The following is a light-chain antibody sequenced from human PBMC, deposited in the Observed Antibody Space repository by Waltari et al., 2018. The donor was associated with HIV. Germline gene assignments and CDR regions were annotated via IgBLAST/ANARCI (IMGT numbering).Light chain of an antibody. CDR2: AAS. CDR1: QNINNY. Sequence: DIQMTQSPSSLSASVGDRVTITCPASQNINNYLNWYQQKTGKAPKLLIYAASSSQRGVTSRFSGSGSGTDFTLTISSLQPEDFATYHCQQSYSTPQTFGQGTKVDIK. CDR3: QQSYSTPQT. J-gene: IGKJ1*01. V-gene: IGKV1-39*01.